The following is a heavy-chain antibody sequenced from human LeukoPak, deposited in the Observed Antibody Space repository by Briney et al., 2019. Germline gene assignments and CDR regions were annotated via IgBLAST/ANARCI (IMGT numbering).Heavy chain of an antibody. V-gene: IGHV3-30*02. CDR1: GFTFSSYG. CDR3: AKCPSYYYYMDV. CDR2: IRYDGSNK. Sequence: PGGSLRLSCAASGFTFSSYGMHWVRQAPGKGLEWVAFIRYDGSNKYYADSVKGRFTISRDNSKNTPYLQMNSLRAEDTAVYYCAKCPSYYYYMDVWGKGTTVTVSS. J-gene: IGHJ6*03.